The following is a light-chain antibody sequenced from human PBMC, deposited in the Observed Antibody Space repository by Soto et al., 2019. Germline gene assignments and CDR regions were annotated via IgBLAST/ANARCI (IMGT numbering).Light chain of an antibody. CDR3: LQHDTYPLT. J-gene: IGKJ1*01. CDR1: QGIRND. V-gene: IGKV1-17*01. Sequence: DIQMTQSPSSLSASVGDRVTITCRASQGIRNDLLGWYQQKPGKAPKCLIYVVSSLQSGVPSRFSGSGSGTEFTLTISSLQPEDFATYYCLQHDTYPLTFGQGTKVEFK. CDR2: VVS.